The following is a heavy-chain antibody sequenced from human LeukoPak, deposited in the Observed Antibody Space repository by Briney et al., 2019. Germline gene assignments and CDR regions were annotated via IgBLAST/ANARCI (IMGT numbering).Heavy chain of an antibody. CDR2: IRSNGGST. CDR3: ARDSGEYCSGGSCYHFDY. V-gene: IGHV3-64*01. Sequence: GGALRLSRAASGFTFSSYAMHWVRQAPGKGLEYVSAIRSNGGSTYYANSVKGRFTISRDNSKNTLYLQMGSLRAEDMAVYYCARDSGEYCSGGSCYHFDYWGQETLVTVSS. D-gene: IGHD2-15*01. J-gene: IGHJ4*02. CDR1: GFTFSSYA.